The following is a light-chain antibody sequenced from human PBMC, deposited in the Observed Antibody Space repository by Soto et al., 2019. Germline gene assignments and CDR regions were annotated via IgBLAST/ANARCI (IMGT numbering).Light chain of an antibody. J-gene: IGKJ5*01. CDR1: QSVSSN. CDR3: QQYNNWPPIT. V-gene: IGKV3-15*01. CDR2: GAS. Sequence: EIVMTQSPATLSGSAGERATLSCRASQSVSSNLAWYQQKPGQAPRLLVYGASTRATGIPARFSGSGSGTEFTPTISSLQSEDFAVYYCQQYNNWPPITFGQGTRLEIK.